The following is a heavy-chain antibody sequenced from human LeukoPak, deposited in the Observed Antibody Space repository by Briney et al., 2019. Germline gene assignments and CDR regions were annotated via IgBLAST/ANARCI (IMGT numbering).Heavy chain of an antibody. D-gene: IGHD3-10*01. J-gene: IGHJ5*02. Sequence: GRSLRLSCAASGFTFSSHGMHWVRQAPGKGLEGVAVIWYDGSDKYYADSVKGRFTISRDNSKNTVYLQTNSLRGEDTAVYHCARWFDDRALDPWGQGTLVTVSS. CDR2: IWYDGSDK. CDR1: GFTFSSHG. V-gene: IGHV3-33*01. CDR3: ARWFDDRALDP.